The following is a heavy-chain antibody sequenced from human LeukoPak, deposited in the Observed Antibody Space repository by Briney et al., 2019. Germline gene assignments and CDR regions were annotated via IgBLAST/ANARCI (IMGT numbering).Heavy chain of an antibody. J-gene: IGHJ5*02. Sequence: ASVKVSCKASGYTFTNYDINWLRQATGQGLEGMGWMNPNSGNTGYAQKFQGRVTMTRNTSISTAYMELSSLRSEDTALYYCARDIAGATKGGWFDTWGQGTPVTVSS. V-gene: IGHV1-8*01. D-gene: IGHD1-26*01. CDR2: MNPNSGNT. CDR3: ARDIAGATKGGWFDT. CDR1: GYTFTNYD.